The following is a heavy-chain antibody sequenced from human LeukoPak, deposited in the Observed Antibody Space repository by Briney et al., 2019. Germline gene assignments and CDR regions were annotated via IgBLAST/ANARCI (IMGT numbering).Heavy chain of an antibody. CDR1: GGSISSYY. V-gene: IGHV4-59*01. Sequence: PSETLSLTCTVSGGSISSYYWSWIRQPPGKGLEWIGYIYYSGGTNYNPSLKSRVTTSVDTSKNQSSLKLSSVTAADTAVYYCARTNWNYFNGMDVWGQGTTVTVSS. CDR3: ARTNWNYFNGMDV. J-gene: IGHJ6*02. CDR2: IYYSGGT. D-gene: IGHD1-1*01.